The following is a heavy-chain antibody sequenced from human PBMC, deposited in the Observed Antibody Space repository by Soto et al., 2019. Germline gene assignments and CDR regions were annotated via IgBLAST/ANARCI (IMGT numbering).Heavy chain of an antibody. J-gene: IGHJ4*02. CDR2: ISSGSKTV. V-gene: IGHV3-48*02. Sequence: GGSLRLSCAASGFTFSGYSVNWVRQAPGKGLEWVSYISSGSKTVYYAESVKGRFTVSRDNARNSQYLQMNSLRDEDTAVYYCAREDILGVRSFDYWGQGTLVTVSS. CDR1: GFTFSGYS. D-gene: IGHD3-9*01. CDR3: AREDILGVRSFDY.